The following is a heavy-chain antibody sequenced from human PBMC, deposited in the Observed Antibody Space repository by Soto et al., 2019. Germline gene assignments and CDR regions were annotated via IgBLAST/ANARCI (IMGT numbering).Heavy chain of an antibody. V-gene: IGHV3-23*01. D-gene: IGHD2-15*01. J-gene: IGHJ4*02. CDR1: GFAFGTYV. Sequence: EVQLLESGGGLVQPGGSLRLSCEASGFAFGTYVMSWVRQAPGKGLEWVSAISGRVNSTYYPDSVKGRFTISRDNAKNTLYLQMTSLRAEDKAVYYCAKDIRSSGGRSPFDLWGQGTLVTVSS. CDR3: AKDIRSSGGRSPFDL. CDR2: ISGRVNST.